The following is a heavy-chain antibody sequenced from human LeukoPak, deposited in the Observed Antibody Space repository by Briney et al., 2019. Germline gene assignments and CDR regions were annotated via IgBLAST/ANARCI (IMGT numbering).Heavy chain of an antibody. CDR1: GFTFTSYG. J-gene: IGHJ1*01. D-gene: IGHD3-22*01. CDR3: AFGYYDSSGYYYVPYFQH. Sequence: GRSLRLSCAVSGFTFTSYGMHCVRHAPSKGRKWVAFIRYDGSNKYYADSVKRRFTISRDNSKNSLYLQMNSLRTEDTALYYCAFGYYDSSGYYYVPYFQHWGQGTLVTVSS. CDR2: IRYDGSNK. V-gene: IGHV3-30*02.